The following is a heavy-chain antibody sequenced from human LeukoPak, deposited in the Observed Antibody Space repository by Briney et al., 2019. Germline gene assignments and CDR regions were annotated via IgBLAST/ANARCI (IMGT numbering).Heavy chain of an antibody. CDR3: AKPYYYGSRSYMDY. D-gene: IGHD3-10*01. J-gene: IGHJ4*02. CDR1: GFTFSSYA. Sequence: GGSLRLSCAASGFTFSSYAMSWVRQAPGKGLEWVSTITGSGGSTYYADSVKGRFTISRDNSKNTLYLQMNSLRAEDTAVYYCAKPYYYGSRSYMDYWGQGTLVTVSS. CDR2: ITGSGGST. V-gene: IGHV3-23*01.